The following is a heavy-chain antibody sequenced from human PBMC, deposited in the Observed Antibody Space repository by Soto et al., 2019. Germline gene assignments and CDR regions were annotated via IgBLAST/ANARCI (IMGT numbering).Heavy chain of an antibody. V-gene: IGHV3-23*01. D-gene: IGHD5-18*01. J-gene: IGHJ4*01. Sequence: GWSLRLSRSASLFNFSNFAVSALRHAPGKGLERVPGISNSGGTGYYADSVKGRFNISRDNTNNTLHLHMSGLTTAYTAVYYCAKLTWIQLWSRSCVLDYWGHGTLVTVSS. CDR1: LFNFSNFA. CDR2: ISNSGGTG. CDR3: AKLTWIQLWSRSCVLDY.